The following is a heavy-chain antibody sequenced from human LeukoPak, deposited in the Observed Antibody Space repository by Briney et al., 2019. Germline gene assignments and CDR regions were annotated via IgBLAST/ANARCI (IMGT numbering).Heavy chain of an antibody. CDR1: GYTFTGYY. V-gene: IGHV1-2*02. CDR2: INPNSGGT. J-gene: IGHJ4*02. Sequence: ASVKVSCKASGYTFTGYYMHWVRQAPGQGLEWMGWINPNSGGTNYAQKFQGRVTMTRDTSISTAYMELSRLRSEDTAVYYCARAGGGPPEYYFDSSGYFQYWGQGTLVTVSS. CDR3: ARAGGGPPEYYFDSSGYFQY. D-gene: IGHD3-22*01.